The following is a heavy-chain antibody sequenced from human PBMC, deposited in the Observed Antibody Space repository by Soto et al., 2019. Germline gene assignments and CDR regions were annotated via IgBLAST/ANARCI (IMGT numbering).Heavy chain of an antibody. J-gene: IGHJ4*02. Sequence: QVQMVQFGAEVKKPGASVKVSCKASGHTFTGHHMHWVRQAPGQGLEWMGLIDLDIGDTKYVQKFQGRVTSTSDTSITTAYMELRGLRSDDTAVYYCALEPTGTAGFDYWGQGTLVTVSS. CDR1: GHTFTGHH. V-gene: IGHV1-2*02. CDR3: ALEPTGTAGFDY. CDR2: IDLDIGDT. D-gene: IGHD2-21*02.